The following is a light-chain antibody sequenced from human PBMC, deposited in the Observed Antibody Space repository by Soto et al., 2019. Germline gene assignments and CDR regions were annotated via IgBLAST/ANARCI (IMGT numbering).Light chain of an antibody. CDR3: CSYAGSYTNWV. CDR1: SSDVGGYNY. V-gene: IGLV2-11*01. CDR2: DVS. J-gene: IGLJ3*02. Sequence: QSALTQPRSVSGSPGQSVTISCTGTSSDVGGYNYVSWYQQHPGKAPKLMIYDVSKRPSGVPDRFSGSKSGNTASLTISGLQAADEADYYCCSYAGSYTNWVFGGGTQLTVL.